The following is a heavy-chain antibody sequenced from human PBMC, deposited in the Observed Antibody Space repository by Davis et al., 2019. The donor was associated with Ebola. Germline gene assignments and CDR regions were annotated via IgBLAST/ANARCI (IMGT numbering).Heavy chain of an antibody. CDR3: ARDLRIVGALGYYYGMDV. V-gene: IGHV3-48*02. CDR1: GFTFSSYW. CDR2: ISSSSSTI. D-gene: IGHD1-26*01. Sequence: GESLKISCAASGFTFSSYWMSWVRQAPGKGLEWVSYISSSSSTIYYADSVKGRFTISRDNAKNSLYLQMNSLRDEDTAVYYCARDLRIVGALGYYYGMDVWGQGTTVTVSS. J-gene: IGHJ6*02.